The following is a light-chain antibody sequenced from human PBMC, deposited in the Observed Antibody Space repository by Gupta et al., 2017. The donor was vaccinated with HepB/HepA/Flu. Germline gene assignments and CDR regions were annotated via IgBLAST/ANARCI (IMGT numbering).Light chain of an antibody. V-gene: IGKV4-1*01. CDR2: WAS. CDR3: QQDYTNPHT. Sequence: DIVMTQSPESLAVFLGERATINCRTSQSVFYSSNKKNYLAWYQQKPGQPPKLLISWASTRESGVPDRFSGSGSGTDFTLTISRLQAEDVAVYSCQQDYTNPHTVGQGTKLEVK. J-gene: IGKJ2*01. CDR1: QSVFYSSNKKNY.